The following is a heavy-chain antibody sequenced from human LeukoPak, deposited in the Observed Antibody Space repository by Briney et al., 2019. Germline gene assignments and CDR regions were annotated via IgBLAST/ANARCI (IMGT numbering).Heavy chain of an antibody. Sequence: PGRSLRLSCVASGFTFSTYGMHWVRQAPGKGLEWVAVISYDGSNKYYADSVKGRFTISRDNSKNTLYLQMNSLRAEDTAVYYCANLNIGTATSRDYWGQGTLVTVSS. J-gene: IGHJ4*02. V-gene: IGHV3-30*18. CDR3: ANLNIGTATSRDY. CDR1: GFTFSTYG. CDR2: ISYDGSNK. D-gene: IGHD5-18*01.